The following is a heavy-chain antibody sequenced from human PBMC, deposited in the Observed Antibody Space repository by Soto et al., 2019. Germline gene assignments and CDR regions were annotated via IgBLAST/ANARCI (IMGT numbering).Heavy chain of an antibody. V-gene: IGHV3-30*18. J-gene: IGHJ6*02. CDR3: AKDLQSYGDYDYYCYGMDV. CDR2: ISYDGTNK. CDR1: GFTFSTYG. D-gene: IGHD4-17*01. Sequence: QVQLVESGGGEVQPGRSLTISCAASGFTFSTYGMNWVRQTPGKGLEWVAVISYDGTNKFYSDSVKGRFTISRDNFKNTLTLQINSLRADDTAVYSCAKDLQSYGDYDYYCYGMDVWGLGTRVTVSS.